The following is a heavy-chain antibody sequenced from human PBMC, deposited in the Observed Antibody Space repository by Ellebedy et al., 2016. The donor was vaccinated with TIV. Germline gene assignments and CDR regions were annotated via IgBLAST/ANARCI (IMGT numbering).Heavy chain of an antibody. V-gene: IGHV3-66*01. Sequence: PGGSLRLSCAASGFTVSSNYMSWVRQAPGKGLEWVSVIYSGGSTYYADSVKGRFTISRDNSKNTLYLQMNSLRAEDTAVYYCAKAVAGTLFDYWGQGTLVTVSS. D-gene: IGHD6-19*01. CDR3: AKAVAGTLFDY. J-gene: IGHJ4*02. CDR2: IYSGGST. CDR1: GFTVSSNY.